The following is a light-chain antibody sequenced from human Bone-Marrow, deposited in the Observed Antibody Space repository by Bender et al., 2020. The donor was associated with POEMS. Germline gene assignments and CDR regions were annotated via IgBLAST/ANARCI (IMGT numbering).Light chain of an antibody. CDR1: SSDIGTYNY. CDR2: GVS. V-gene: IGLV2-14*03. Sequence: QSALAQPASVSGSPGQSITISCTGTSSDIGTYNYVSWYQQHPGNAPKLLIHGVSNRPSGVSNRFSGSKSGNTASLTISGLQTEDEADYYCSSYTGSITLVFGTGTKVTVL. J-gene: IGLJ1*01. CDR3: SSYTGSITLV.